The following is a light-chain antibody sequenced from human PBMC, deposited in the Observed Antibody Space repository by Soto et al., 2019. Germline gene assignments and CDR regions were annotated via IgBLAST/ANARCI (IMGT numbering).Light chain of an antibody. V-gene: IGKV3D-11*01. J-gene: IGKJ2*01. CDR2: LAS. CDR1: QAVNTR. Sequence: EIVLTQSPATLSSFPGDRVTLSCRASQAVNTRLAWYQHRPGQAPRLLIYLASNRAAGVPARFSGSGSGTDFTLTISDVEPEDFAVYYCHQYDTWPSFGQGTKLQIK. CDR3: HQYDTWPS.